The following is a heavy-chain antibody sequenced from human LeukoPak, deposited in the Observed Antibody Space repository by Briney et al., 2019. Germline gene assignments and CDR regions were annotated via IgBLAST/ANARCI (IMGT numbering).Heavy chain of an antibody. V-gene: IGHV1-2*02. CDR1: GYTFTGYY. Sequence: ASVKVSCKASGYTFTGYYMHWVRQAPGQGLEWMEWINPNSGGTNYAQKFQGRVTMTRDTSISTAYMELSRLRSDDTAVYYCARVRRGISHGMDVWGQGTTVTVSS. CDR2: INPNSGGT. J-gene: IGHJ6*02. CDR3: ARVRRGISHGMDV.